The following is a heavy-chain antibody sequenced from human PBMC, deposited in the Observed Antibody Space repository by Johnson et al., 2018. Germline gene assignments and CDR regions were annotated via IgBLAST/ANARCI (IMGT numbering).Heavy chain of an antibody. CDR3: ARESYLLRRHYTSLDTDAFSI. Sequence: VQLVESGGGLVQPGGSLRLSCAASGFTFSSYGMHWVRQAPGKGLEWVAVISYDGSNKYYADSVKGRFTISRDNSKNTLYLQMNSLRAEGTAGYYCARESYLLRRHYTSLDTDAFSIWGQGTMGTVSS. J-gene: IGHJ3*02. CDR1: GFTFSSYG. CDR2: ISYDGSNK. V-gene: IGHV3-30*03. D-gene: IGHD4-11*01.